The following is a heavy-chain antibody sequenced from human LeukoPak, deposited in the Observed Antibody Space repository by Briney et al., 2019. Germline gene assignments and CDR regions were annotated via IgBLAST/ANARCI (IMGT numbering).Heavy chain of an antibody. CDR3: ARNRPNYDFWSGYYTDYYYYGMDV. J-gene: IGHJ6*02. CDR2: IKQDGSQK. V-gene: IGHV3-7*01. Sequence: GSLRLSCAASGFTFSDYWMHWVRQAPGKGLEWVANIKQDGSQKYYVDSVKGRFTISRDNAKKSMYLQMNSLRAEDTAVYYCARNRPNYDFWSGYYTDYYYYGMDVWGQGTTVTVSS. CDR1: GFTFSDYW. D-gene: IGHD3-3*01.